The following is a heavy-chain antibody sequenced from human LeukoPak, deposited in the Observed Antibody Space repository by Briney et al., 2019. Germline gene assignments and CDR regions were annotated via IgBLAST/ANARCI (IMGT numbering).Heavy chain of an antibody. CDR1: GFTVSSNY. Sequence: GGSLRLSCAASGFTVSSNYMSWVRQAPGKGLEWVSVIYSGGSTYYADSVKGRFTISRDNSKNTLYLQMNSLRAEDTAVYYCARDPEGSSWFGYWGQGTLVTVSS. D-gene: IGHD6-13*01. V-gene: IGHV3-53*01. CDR2: IYSGGST. CDR3: ARDPEGSSWFGY. J-gene: IGHJ4*02.